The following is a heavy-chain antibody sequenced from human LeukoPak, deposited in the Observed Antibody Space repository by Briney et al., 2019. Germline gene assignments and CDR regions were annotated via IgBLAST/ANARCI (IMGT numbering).Heavy chain of an antibody. J-gene: IGHJ4*02. CDR3: ARQGWFRGAIDDF. CDR1: GFTFSDYY. Sequence: LRLSCAASGFTFSDYYMSWIRQPPGKGLEWIGTIYYSGSTHYNPSLNSRVSISIDTSKNQFFLKLNSVTATDSAVYYCARQGWFRGAIDDFWGQGTLVTVSS. CDR2: IYYSGST. V-gene: IGHV4-38-2*01. D-gene: IGHD3-10*01.